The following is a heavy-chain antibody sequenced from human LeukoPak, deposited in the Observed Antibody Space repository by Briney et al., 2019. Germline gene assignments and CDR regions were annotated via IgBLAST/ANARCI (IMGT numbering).Heavy chain of an antibody. CDR3: AREPPGY. V-gene: IGHV4-61*02. Sequence: SETLSLTCTVSGGSVTSGNYYWNWIRQPAGKGLEWIGRIYTNGGASYNPSLKSRVTISIDASKNQFSLKLSSVTAADTAVYCCAREPPGYWGQGILVTVSS. CDR1: GGSVTSGNYY. J-gene: IGHJ4*02. CDR2: IYTNGGA.